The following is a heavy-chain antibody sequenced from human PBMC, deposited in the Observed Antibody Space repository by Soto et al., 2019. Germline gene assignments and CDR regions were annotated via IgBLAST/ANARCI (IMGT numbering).Heavy chain of an antibody. Sequence: QVQLVESGGGVVQPGRSLRLSCAASGITFSSYGMHWVRQAPGKGLEWVAVISYEGSNKYYADSVKGRFTISRDNSKNTLYLQMNSLRAEETAVYYCGKSPARTQRGAFDIWGQGTMVIVSS. V-gene: IGHV3-30*18. CDR3: GKSPARTQRGAFDI. CDR1: GITFSSYG. J-gene: IGHJ3*02. CDR2: ISYEGSNK.